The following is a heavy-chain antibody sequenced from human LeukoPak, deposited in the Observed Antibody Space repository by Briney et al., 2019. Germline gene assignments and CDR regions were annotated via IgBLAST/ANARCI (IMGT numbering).Heavy chain of an antibody. CDR3: AKAPIGGYDSSGYYFDY. V-gene: IGHV3-21*04. CDR1: GFTFSSYS. J-gene: IGHJ4*02. D-gene: IGHD3-22*01. Sequence: GGSLRLSCAASGFTFSSYSMNWVRQAPGKGLEWVSSISSSSSHIYYADSVKGRFTISGDNAKNSLYLQMNSLRAEDMALYYCAKAPIGGYDSSGYYFDYWGQGTLVTVSS. CDR2: ISSSSSHI.